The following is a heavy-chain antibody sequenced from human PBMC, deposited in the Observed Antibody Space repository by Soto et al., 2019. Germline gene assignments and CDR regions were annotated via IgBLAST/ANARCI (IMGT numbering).Heavy chain of an antibody. V-gene: IGHV3-64*02. CDR2: ISNNGGST. CDR1: GFTFSTYA. J-gene: IGHJ4*02. Sequence: GGSLRLSCAASGFTFSTYAMHWVRQAPGKGLECISAISNNGGSTYYADSVKGRFIISRDNSKNTLYLQMGSLRAEDTAVYFCARVLYDSSGYYYDYWGQGTLVTVSS. CDR3: ARVLYDSSGYYYDY. D-gene: IGHD3-22*01.